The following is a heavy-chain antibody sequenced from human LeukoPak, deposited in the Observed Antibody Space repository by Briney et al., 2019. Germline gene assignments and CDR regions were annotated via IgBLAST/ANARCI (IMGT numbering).Heavy chain of an antibody. CDR3: ARGSSGWYLYFDY. CDR1: GYTFTGYY. CDR2: INPNSGGT. Sequence: GASVKVSCKASGYTFTGYYMHWVREAPGQGLEWMGWINPNSGGTNYAQKFQGRVTMTRDTSISTAYMELSRLRSDDTAVYYCARGSSGWYLYFDYWGQGTLVTVSS. J-gene: IGHJ4*02. D-gene: IGHD6-19*01. V-gene: IGHV1-2*02.